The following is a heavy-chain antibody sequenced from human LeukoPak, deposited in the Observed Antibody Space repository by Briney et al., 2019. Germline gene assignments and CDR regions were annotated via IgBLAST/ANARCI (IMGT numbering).Heavy chain of an antibody. CDR1: GGSFSGYY. V-gene: IGHV4-34*01. CDR2: INHSGST. Sequence: PSETLSLTCAVYGGSFSGYYWSWIRQPPGKGLEWIGEINHSGSTNYNPSLKSRVTISVDTSKNQFSLKLSSVTAADTAVYYCAREQGGYFDWLAYYYYMDAWGKGTTVTISS. D-gene: IGHD3-9*01. CDR3: AREQGGYFDWLAYYYYMDA. J-gene: IGHJ6*03.